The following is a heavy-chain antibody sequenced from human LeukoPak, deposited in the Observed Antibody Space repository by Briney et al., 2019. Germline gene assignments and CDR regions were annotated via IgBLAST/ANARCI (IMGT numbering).Heavy chain of an antibody. D-gene: IGHD3-10*01. Sequence: GGSLRLSCAASGFTFSSPTMNWVRQAPGKGLEWVSSISSSSSYIYYADSVKGRFTISRDNSKNTLYLQMNSLRAEDTAVYYCAKDFWFGELFDYWGQGTLVTVSS. J-gene: IGHJ4*02. V-gene: IGHV3-21*01. CDR3: AKDFWFGELFDY. CDR2: ISSSSSYI. CDR1: GFTFSSPT.